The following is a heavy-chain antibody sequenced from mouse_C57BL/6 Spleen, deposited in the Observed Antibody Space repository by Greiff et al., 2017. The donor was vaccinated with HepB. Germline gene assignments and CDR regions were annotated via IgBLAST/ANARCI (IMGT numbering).Heavy chain of an antibody. J-gene: IGHJ1*03. CDR3: ARTGWLLHWYFDV. CDR1: GFTFSDYG. CDR2: ISSGSSTI. V-gene: IGHV5-17*01. Sequence: EVKLMESGGGLVKPGGSLKLSCAASGFTFSDYGMHWVRQAPEKGLEWVAYISSGSSTIYYADTVKGRFTISRDNAKNTLFLQMTSLRSEDTAMYYCARTGWLLHWYFDVWGTGTTVTVSS. D-gene: IGHD2-3*01.